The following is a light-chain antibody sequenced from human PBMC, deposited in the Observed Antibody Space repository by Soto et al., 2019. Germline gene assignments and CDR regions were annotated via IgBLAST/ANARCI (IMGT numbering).Light chain of an antibody. J-gene: IGLJ1*01. CDR2: EVS. Sequence: QSALTQPASVSGSPGQSITISGSGTSSDVGAYTSVSWYQQHPGKAPKLMIYEVSNRPSGVSNRFSGSKSANTASLTISGLQADDEAHYYCTSYAGENLYVFGTGTKVTVL. V-gene: IGLV2-14*01. CDR3: TSYAGENLYV. CDR1: SSDVGAYTS.